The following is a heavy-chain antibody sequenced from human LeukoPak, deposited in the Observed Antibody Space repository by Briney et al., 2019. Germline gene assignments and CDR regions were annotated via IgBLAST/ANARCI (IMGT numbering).Heavy chain of an antibody. Sequence: PTETLSLTCIVSGGSISRSNYYWGWIRQSPGKGLEWMGSIYYIGDTYYNPSLKSRVTISVDTSKNTFPQKLSSVTAADTAVYYCARGDYYYDSTDLGAFDIWGQGTMVTVSS. D-gene: IGHD3-22*01. J-gene: IGHJ3*02. CDR2: IYYIGDT. V-gene: IGHV4-39*01. CDR1: GGSISRSNYY. CDR3: ARGDYYYDSTDLGAFDI.